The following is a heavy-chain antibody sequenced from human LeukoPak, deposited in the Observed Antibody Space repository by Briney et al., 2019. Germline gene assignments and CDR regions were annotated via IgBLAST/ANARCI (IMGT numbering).Heavy chain of an antibody. D-gene: IGHD2-2*02. Sequence: SVKVSCKASGGTFSSYAISWVRQAPGQGLEWMGGIIPIFGTANYAQKFQGRVTITADESTSTAYMELSSLRSEDTAVYYCARSRDSNTQSDYWGQGTLVTVSS. V-gene: IGHV1-69*13. CDR2: IIPIFGTA. J-gene: IGHJ4*02. CDR3: ARSRDSNTQSDY. CDR1: GGTFSSYA.